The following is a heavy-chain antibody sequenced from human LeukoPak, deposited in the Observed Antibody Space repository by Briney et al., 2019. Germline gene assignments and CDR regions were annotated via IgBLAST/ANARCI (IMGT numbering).Heavy chain of an antibody. V-gene: IGHV3-21*01. Sequence: PGGSLRLSCAASGFTFSSYNMNWVRQAPGKGLEWVSSISTASDYIYYADSLKGRFTISRDNAKNSLYLQMNSLRAEDTAVYYCARARYDSSVIDYWGQGTLVTVSS. J-gene: IGHJ4*02. CDR3: ARARYDSSVIDY. D-gene: IGHD3-22*01. CDR2: ISTASDYI. CDR1: GFTFSSYN.